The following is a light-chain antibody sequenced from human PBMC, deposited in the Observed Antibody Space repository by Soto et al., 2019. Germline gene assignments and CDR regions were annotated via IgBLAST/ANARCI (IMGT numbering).Light chain of an antibody. CDR2: DSS. CDR3: QQYESLPLT. Sequence: DIQMTQSTCSLSASVGGRGTMTCQASKDIRHYLNWYQQKSGKAPNLLIQDSSNLETGVPSRFSGSGSGTGFTFTISSLQPEDFATYYCQQYESLPLTFGQGTRLEIK. J-gene: IGKJ5*01. CDR1: KDIRHY. V-gene: IGKV1-33*01.